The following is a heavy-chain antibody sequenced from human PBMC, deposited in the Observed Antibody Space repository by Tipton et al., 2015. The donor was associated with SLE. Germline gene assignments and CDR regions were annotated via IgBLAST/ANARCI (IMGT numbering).Heavy chain of an antibody. J-gene: IGHJ4*02. V-gene: IGHV3-21*01. CDR1: GFTFSSYS. Sequence: SLRLSCAASGFTFSSYSMNWVRQAPGKGLEWVSSISSSSSYIYYADSVKGRFTISRDNAKNSLYLQMNSLRAEDTAVYYCARDVGSGWYGGIVDCWGQGTLVTVSS. CDR3: ARDVGSGWYGGIVDC. D-gene: IGHD6-19*01. CDR2: ISSSSSYI.